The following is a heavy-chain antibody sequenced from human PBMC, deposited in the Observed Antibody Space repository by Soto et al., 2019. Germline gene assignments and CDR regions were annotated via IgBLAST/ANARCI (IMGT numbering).Heavy chain of an antibody. J-gene: IGHJ4*02. CDR2: IYSGGST. CDR3: ASAIAAAGTGYIFDY. D-gene: IGHD6-13*01. Sequence: VGSLRLSCAASGFTVSSNYMSWVRQAPGKGLEWVSVIYSGGSTYYADSVKGRFTISRDNSKNTLYLQMNSLRAEDTAVYYCASAIAAAGTGYIFDYWGQGTLVTVSS. CDR1: GFTVSSNY. V-gene: IGHV3-53*01.